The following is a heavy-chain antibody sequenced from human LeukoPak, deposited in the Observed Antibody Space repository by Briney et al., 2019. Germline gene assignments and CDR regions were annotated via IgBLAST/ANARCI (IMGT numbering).Heavy chain of an antibody. CDR2: IYHSGST. J-gene: IGHJ4*02. Sequence: SETLSLTCAVSGYSISSGYYWGWIRQPPGKGLEGIGSIYHSGSTYYNPSLKSRVTISVDTSKNQFSLKLSSVIAADTAVYYCARAGLLWFGEFRPELEYWGQGTLVTVSS. CDR1: GYSISSGYY. D-gene: IGHD3-10*01. V-gene: IGHV4-38-2*01. CDR3: ARAGLLWFGEFRPELEY.